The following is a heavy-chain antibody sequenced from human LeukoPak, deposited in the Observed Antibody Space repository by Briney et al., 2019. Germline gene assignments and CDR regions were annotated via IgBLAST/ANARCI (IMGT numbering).Heavy chain of an antibody. CDR3: ARDVRGDRDS. D-gene: IGHD2-21*02. V-gene: IGHV3-74*01. CDR1: GFSFSTYW. J-gene: IGHJ4*02. CDR2: INEDGGIT. Sequence: PGGSLRLSCAGSGFSFSTYWMHWVRQAPGKGLEWVSNINEDGGITNYAGSVKGRFTISRDNAKDTLFLQMNSLRVKDTALYYCARDVRGDRDSWGQGTLVTVSS.